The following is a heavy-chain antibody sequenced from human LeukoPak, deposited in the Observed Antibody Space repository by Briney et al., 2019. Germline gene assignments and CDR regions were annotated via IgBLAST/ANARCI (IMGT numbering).Heavy chain of an antibody. D-gene: IGHD2-2*01. J-gene: IGHJ6*03. V-gene: IGHV1-69*05. CDR1: GGTFSSHA. CDR3: ATSELVVPAATDYYYYMDV. CDR2: IIPIFGTA. Sequence: GASVKVSCKASGGTFSSHAISWVRQAPGQGLEWMGGIIPIFGTANYAQKFQGRVTITTDESTSTAYMELSSLRSEDTAVYYCATSELVVPAATDYYYYMDVWGKGTTVTVSS.